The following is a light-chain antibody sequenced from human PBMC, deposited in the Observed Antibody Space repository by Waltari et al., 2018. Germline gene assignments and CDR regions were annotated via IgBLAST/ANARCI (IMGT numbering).Light chain of an antibody. CDR2: EVF. Sequence: QSDLTQPASVSGSPGQSITISCTGTSSDVASYNLFPWYQQYPGKAPRLVIYEVFKRPASVSSRFSGSKSGSTASLTISGVQAEDEATYYCSSYAGRSILIFGGGT. CDR1: SSDVASYNL. J-gene: IGLJ2*01. CDR3: SSYAGRSILI. V-gene: IGLV2-23*02.